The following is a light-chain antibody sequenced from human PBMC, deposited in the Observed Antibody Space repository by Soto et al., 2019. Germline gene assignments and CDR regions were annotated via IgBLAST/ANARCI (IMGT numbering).Light chain of an antibody. Sequence: QSALTQPPSAPVSPGQSVTISCTGTSSDIGAYNYVSWFQQHPGEAPKLIISEVNKRPSGVPDRFSGSKSGNTASLTVSGLQAEDEADYYCTSYGGRDNLMFGGGTKLTVL. CDR2: EVN. CDR3: TSYGGRDNLM. CDR1: SSDIGAYNY. J-gene: IGLJ3*02. V-gene: IGLV2-8*01.